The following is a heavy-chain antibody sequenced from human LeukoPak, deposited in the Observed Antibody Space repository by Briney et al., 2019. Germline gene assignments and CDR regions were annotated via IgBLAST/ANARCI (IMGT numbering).Heavy chain of an antibody. D-gene: IGHD3-22*01. J-gene: IGHJ4*02. Sequence: GGSLRLSCAASGFTFDDYAMHWVRQAPGKGLEWVSGITRNSGGIDYADSVKGRFTTSRDNAKASLYLQMNSLRPEDTALYYCAKSPKDSGYYEPIDYWGQGTLVTVSS. CDR2: ITRNSGGI. CDR1: GFTFDDYA. CDR3: AKSPKDSGYYEPIDY. V-gene: IGHV3-9*01.